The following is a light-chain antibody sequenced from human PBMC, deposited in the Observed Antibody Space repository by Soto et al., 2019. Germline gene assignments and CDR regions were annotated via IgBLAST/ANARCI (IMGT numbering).Light chain of an antibody. CDR1: QSITGN. J-gene: IGKJ3*01. Sequence: EIVMTQSPATLSVSPGERATLSCRASQSITGNLTWYQQKPGQAPRLLIYDASTRATGIPARFSGSGSGTDFALTISSLQAEDVAVYYCQQYYSTPFTFGPGTKVDIK. CDR2: DAS. V-gene: IGKV3-15*01. CDR3: QQYYSTPFT.